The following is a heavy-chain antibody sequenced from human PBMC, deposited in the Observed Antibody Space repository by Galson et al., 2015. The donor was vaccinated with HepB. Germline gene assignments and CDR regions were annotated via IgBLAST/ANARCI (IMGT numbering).Heavy chain of an antibody. J-gene: IGHJ3*02. D-gene: IGHD6-13*01. CDR3: ARELPKSWSFRVHNDVDHAFDI. CDR1: GFTFSTYN. CDR2: ISGSSDTI. Sequence: SLRLSCAASGFTFSTYNMNWVRLVPGKGLEWTSSISGSSDTIYFADSVRGRFTISRDDAKNSLYLHMNSLRAEDTAVYYCARELPKSWSFRVHNDVDHAFDIWGQGTVVTVSS. V-gene: IGHV3-21*01.